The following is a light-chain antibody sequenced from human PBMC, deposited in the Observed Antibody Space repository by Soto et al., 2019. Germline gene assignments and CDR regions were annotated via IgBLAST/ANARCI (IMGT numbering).Light chain of an antibody. CDR2: VDN. Sequence: QSALTQLASVSGSPGQSITISCTGTSSDVGSYKLVSWYQQHPGKAPKLMIYVDNKRPSGVSNRFSGSKSGNTASLTISGLQAEDEADYYCYSYAGSNTWVFGGGTKLTVL. CDR3: YSYAGSNTWV. J-gene: IGLJ3*02. V-gene: IGLV2-23*01. CDR1: SSDVGSYKL.